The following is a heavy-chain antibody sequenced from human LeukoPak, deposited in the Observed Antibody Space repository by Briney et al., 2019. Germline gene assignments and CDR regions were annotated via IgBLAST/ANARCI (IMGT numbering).Heavy chain of an antibody. CDR1: GFTVSSNY. V-gene: IGHV3-21*01. D-gene: IGHD2-2*01. J-gene: IGHJ4*02. Sequence: GVLRLSCAASGFTVSSNYMSWVRQAPGKGLEWVSSISSSDTYIYHADSVKGRFTISRDNSKNTLYLQMSSLRAEDTALYYSAKDVPAGYFDSWGQGTLVTVSS. CDR3: AKDVPAGYFDS. CDR2: ISSSDTYI.